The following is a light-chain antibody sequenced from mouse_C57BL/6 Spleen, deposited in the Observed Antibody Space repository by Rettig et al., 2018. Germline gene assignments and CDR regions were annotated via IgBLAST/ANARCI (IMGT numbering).Light chain of an antibody. V-gene: IGKV16-104*01. Sequence: DVQITQSPSYLAASPGETITINCRASKSISKYLAWYQEKPGKTNKLLIYSGSTLQSGIPSRFSGSGSGTDFTLTISSLEPEDFAMYYCQQHNEYPWTF. CDR3: QQHNEYPWT. CDR2: SGS. J-gene: IGKJ1*01. CDR1: KSISKY.